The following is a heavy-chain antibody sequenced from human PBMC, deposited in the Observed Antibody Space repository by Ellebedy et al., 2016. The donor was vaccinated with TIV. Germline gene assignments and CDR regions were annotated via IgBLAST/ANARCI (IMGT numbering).Heavy chain of an antibody. V-gene: IGHV4-59*01. D-gene: IGHD6-6*01. CDR2: IHSSGYT. CDR1: GDSMTNYY. CDR3: ARIDVPSSGYFDY. Sequence: MPSETLSLTCIVSGDSMTNYYWNRIRQPPGKGLEWIGYIHSSGYTNFNPSLKSRLFMSVDTSRKQFSLKLNSLSAADTGVYFCARIDVPSSGYFDYWGQGKLVAVSS. J-gene: IGHJ4*02.